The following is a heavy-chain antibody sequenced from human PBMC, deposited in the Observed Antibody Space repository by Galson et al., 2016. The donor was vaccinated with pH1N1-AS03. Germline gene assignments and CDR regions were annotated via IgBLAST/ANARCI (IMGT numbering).Heavy chain of an antibody. CDR3: ARFDGKFDVWRGRFYYGRDV. Sequence: SVKVSCKASGGDFRSFAINWMRQAPRQGLEWMGGIIPSLSTPVYAQQFQGRVSITADDSTYTVFMEVNRQTSEDTAVYYCARFDGKFDVWRGRFYYGRDVGGQGTTVNVSS. V-gene: IGHV1-69*13. CDR2: IIPSLSTP. J-gene: IGHJ6*02. D-gene: IGHD3-3*01. CDR1: GGDFRSFA.